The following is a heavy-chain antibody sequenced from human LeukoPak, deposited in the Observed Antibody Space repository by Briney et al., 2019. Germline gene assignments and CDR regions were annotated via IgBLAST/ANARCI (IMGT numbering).Heavy chain of an antibody. V-gene: IGHV4-38-2*02. J-gene: IGHJ4*01. CDR1: GYSISNDYY. CDR2: IYHSGNT. Sequence: PSETLSLTCTVSGYSISNDYYCGWIRQPPGKGLEWIGSIYHSGNTYYNPSLKSRVTISLDTSKNQFSLSMTSVTAADTAVYFCATTWYYDSRGYLFDDWGHGTLVTVSS. D-gene: IGHD3-22*01. CDR3: ATTWYYDSRGYLFDD.